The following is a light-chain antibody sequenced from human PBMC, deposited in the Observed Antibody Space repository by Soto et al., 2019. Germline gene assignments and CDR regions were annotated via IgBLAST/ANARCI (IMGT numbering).Light chain of an antibody. Sequence: EILFTQSPATLSLSPGERLTISWRASQSVSSYLAWYQQKPGQPPRILIYDASNRDTGIPARFSGRGSGTDCTLTISRLEPEDFAVYYCQQRSNWPWTFGQGTKVDIK. J-gene: IGKJ1*01. CDR2: DAS. V-gene: IGKV3-11*01. CDR3: QQRSNWPWT. CDR1: QSVSSY.